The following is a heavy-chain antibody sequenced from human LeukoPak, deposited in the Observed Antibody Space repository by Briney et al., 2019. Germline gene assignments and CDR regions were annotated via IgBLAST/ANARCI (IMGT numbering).Heavy chain of an antibody. CDR3: AAGYCSSTSCFSYYYYGMDV. Sequence: GASVKLSCKASGGTFSSYAISWVRQAPGQGLEWMGGIIPIFGTANYAQKFQGRVTITADESTSTAYMELSSLRSEDTAVYYCAAGYCSSTSCFSYYYYGMDVWGQGTTVTVSS. J-gene: IGHJ6*02. V-gene: IGHV1-69*13. CDR2: IIPIFGTA. D-gene: IGHD2-2*01. CDR1: GGTFSSYA.